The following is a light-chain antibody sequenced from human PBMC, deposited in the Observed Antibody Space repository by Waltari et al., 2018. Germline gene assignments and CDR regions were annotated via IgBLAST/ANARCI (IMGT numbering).Light chain of an antibody. CDR3: NSRDSSGNHYV. CDR2: GKN. J-gene: IGLJ1*01. V-gene: IGLV3-19*01. Sequence: SSELTQDPAVSVALGQTVRITCQGDSLRSYYASWYQQKPGKAPVLVIYGKNNRPSGIPDRLSGSSSGNTASLTITGSQAEDEADYYCNSRDSSGNHYVFGTGTKVTVL. CDR1: SLRSYY.